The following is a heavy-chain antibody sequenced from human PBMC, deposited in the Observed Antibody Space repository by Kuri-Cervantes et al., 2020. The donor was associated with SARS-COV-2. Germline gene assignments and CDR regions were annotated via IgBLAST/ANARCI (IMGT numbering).Heavy chain of an antibody. J-gene: IGHJ4*02. CDR2: ISGSGDSV. CDR3: AKSEGTPGLKY. CDR1: GFTFSSYA. Sequence: GGSLRLSCVTSGFTFSSYAMTWVRQAPGKGLEWVSAISGSGDSVYFADSVKSRFTISRDNSKNTVFLQMDSLRAADTAVYYCAKSEGTPGLKYWGQGTLVTVSS. V-gene: IGHV3-23*01. D-gene: IGHD1-1*01.